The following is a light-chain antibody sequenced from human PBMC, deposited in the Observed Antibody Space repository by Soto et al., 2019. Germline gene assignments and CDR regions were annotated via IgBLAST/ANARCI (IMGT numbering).Light chain of an antibody. CDR1: SSNIGAGYD. CDR3: QSYDNILSVYV. J-gene: IGLJ1*01. Sequence: QSVLTQPPSMSGAPGQRVIISCTGSSSNIGAGYDVHWYLQLPGTAPKVLIYGNTNRPSGVPDRFSGSKSGTSASLAITGLQAEDEADYYCQSYDNILSVYVFGIGTKLTVL. V-gene: IGLV1-40*01. CDR2: GNT.